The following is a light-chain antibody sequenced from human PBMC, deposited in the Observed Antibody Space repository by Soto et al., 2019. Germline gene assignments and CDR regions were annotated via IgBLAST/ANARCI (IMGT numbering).Light chain of an antibody. CDR3: QQYGSSPT. CDR2: GAS. J-gene: IGKJ1*01. V-gene: IGKV3-20*01. Sequence: VLTHNPRTPSFSPSDRATPFCRASQSVISNYLAWYQQKPGLAPRLLTYGASSRATGIPDRFSGSGSGTDFTLTISRLEPEDFAVYYCQQYGSSPTFGQGTKXXI. CDR1: QSVISNY.